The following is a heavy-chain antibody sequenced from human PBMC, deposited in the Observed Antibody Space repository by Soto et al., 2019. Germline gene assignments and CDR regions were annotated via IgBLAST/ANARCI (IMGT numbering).Heavy chain of an antibody. V-gene: IGHV3-30*18. CDR3: AKDAYSGSYPRSYYYYGMDV. CDR2: ISYDGSNK. J-gene: IGHJ6*02. Sequence: QVQLVESGGGVVQPGRSLRLSCAASGFTFSSYGMHWVRQAPGKGLEWVAVISYDGSNKYYADSVKGRFTISRDNSKNTLYLQMNSLRAEDTAVYYCAKDAYSGSYPRSYYYYGMDVWGQGTTVTVSS. CDR1: GFTFSSYG. D-gene: IGHD1-26*01.